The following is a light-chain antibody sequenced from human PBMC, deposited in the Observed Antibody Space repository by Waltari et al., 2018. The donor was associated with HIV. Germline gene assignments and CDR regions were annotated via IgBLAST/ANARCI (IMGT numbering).Light chain of an antibody. CDR1: SSDVGSYNL. CDR2: EGS. V-gene: IGLV2-23*01. CDR3: CSYAGSSTWV. Sequence: QSALTQPASVSGSPGQSITISCTGTSSDVGSYNLVSWYQQHPGKAPKLMIYEGSKRPSGLYNRFSGSKSGNTASLTISGLQAEDEADYYCCSYAGSSTWVFGGGTKLTVL. J-gene: IGLJ3*02.